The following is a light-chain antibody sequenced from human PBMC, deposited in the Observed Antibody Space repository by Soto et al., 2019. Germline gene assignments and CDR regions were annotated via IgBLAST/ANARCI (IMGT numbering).Light chain of an antibody. CDR2: KAS. Sequence: DIQMTQSPSTLAASLGDRVTITCRASQSISSWLAWYQQKPGKTPKLLIYKASSLESGAPSRFSGSGSATEFTLTISSLQPDDFATYYSQQYKSYETFGQGTKL. V-gene: IGKV1-5*03. J-gene: IGKJ1*01. CDR1: QSISSW. CDR3: QQYKSYET.